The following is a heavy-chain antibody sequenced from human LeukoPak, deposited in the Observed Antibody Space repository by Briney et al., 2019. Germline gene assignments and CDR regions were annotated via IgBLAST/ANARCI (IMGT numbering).Heavy chain of an antibody. CDR2: ITVYNGNT. D-gene: IGHD4-17*01. J-gene: IGHJ4*02. CDR1: GYTFTSYP. Sequence: ASVKVSCKASGYTFTSYPISWVRQAPGQGLEWMGWITVYNGNTNYAQKLQGRVTMTTDTSTSTAYMELRSLRFDDTAVYYCARGYDYGDYVGDFDYWGQGTLVTVSS. V-gene: IGHV1-18*01. CDR3: ARGYDYGDYVGDFDY.